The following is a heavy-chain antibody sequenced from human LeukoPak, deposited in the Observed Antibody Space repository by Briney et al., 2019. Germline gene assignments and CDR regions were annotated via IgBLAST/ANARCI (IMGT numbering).Heavy chain of an antibody. Sequence: ASVKVSCKASGGTFSSYAISWVRQAPGQGHEWMGGIIPIFGTANYAQKFQGRVTITADKSTSTAYMELSSLRSEDTAVYYCARDNSVRDEAWWFNPWGQGTLVTVSS. V-gene: IGHV1-69*06. J-gene: IGHJ5*02. CDR2: IIPIFGTA. D-gene: IGHD5-24*01. CDR1: GGTFSSYA. CDR3: ARDNSVRDEAWWFNP.